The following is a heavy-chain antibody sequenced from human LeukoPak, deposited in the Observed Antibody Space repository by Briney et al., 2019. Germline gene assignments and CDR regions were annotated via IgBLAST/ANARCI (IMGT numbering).Heavy chain of an antibody. D-gene: IGHD3-10*01. CDR3: ARVTQRLLWFGEFSD. J-gene: IGHJ4*02. V-gene: IGHV3-30*04. Sequence: GRSLRLSCAASGFTFSSHAIHWVRQPPGKGLEWVAVISYDGSNKNYADSVKGRFTISRDNSKDTLYLQMSSLRTEDTALYYCARVTQRLLWFGEFSDWGRGTLVPGSS. CDR1: GFTFSSHA. CDR2: ISYDGSNK.